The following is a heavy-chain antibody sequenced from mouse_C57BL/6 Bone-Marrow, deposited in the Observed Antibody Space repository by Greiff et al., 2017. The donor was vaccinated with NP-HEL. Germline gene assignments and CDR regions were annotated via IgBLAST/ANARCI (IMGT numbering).Heavy chain of an antibody. CDR3: ARHKGYYGSSYHWYFDV. CDR2: IWSDGST. D-gene: IGHD1-1*01. V-gene: IGHV2-6-2*01. Sequence: LVAPSQSLSITCTVSGFSLTSYGVHWVRQPPGKGLEWLVVIWSDGSTTYNSALKSRLSISKDNSKSQVFLKMNSLQTDDTAMYYCARHKGYYGSSYHWYFDVWGTGTTVTVSS. J-gene: IGHJ1*03. CDR1: GFSLTSYG.